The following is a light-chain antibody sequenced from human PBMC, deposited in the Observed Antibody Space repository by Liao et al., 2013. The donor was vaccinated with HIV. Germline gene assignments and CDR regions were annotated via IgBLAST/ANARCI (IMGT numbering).Light chain of an antibody. CDR3: QVWDHSSDQGV. V-gene: IGLV3-1*01. Sequence: SYDLTQPPSVSVSPGQTASITCSGDKLGDKYVSWYQQKPGQSPVLVIYQDTRRPSGIPERISGSISGNTATLTISGVETGDEADYFCQVWDHSSDQGVFGGGTKLTVL. CDR1: KLGDKY. CDR2: QDT. J-gene: IGLJ3*02.